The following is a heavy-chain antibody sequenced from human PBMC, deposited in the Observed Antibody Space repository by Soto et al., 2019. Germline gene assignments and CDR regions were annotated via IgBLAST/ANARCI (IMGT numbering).Heavy chain of an antibody. D-gene: IGHD6-13*01. CDR2: IISGSSYI. Sequence: EVQLVESGGGLVKPGGSPRLSCAASGFSFSSYGMNWVRQAPGKGLEWVSSIISGSSYIYYADSVKGRFTISRDDAKNSLYLQMNSLRAEDTAVYYCARGEYSSSWSDWGQGTLVTVSS. V-gene: IGHV3-21*01. J-gene: IGHJ4*02. CDR3: ARGEYSSSWSD. CDR1: GFSFSSYG.